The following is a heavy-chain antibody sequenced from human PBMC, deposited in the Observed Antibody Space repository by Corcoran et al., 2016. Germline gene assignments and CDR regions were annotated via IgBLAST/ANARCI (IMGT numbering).Heavy chain of an antibody. Sequence: QVQLVESGGGVVQPGRSLRLSCADSGFTFSSYGMHWVRQAPGKGLEWVAVISYDGSNKYYADSVKGRFTISRDNSKNTLYLQMNSLRAEDTAVYYCAKGSGYVGDFDYWGQGTLVTVSS. V-gene: IGHV3-30*18. D-gene: IGHD5-12*01. J-gene: IGHJ4*02. CDR2: ISYDGSNK. CDR3: AKGSGYVGDFDY. CDR1: GFTFSSYG.